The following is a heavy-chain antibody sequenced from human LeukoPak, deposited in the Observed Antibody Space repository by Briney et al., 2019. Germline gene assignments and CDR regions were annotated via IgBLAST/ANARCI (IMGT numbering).Heavy chain of an antibody. J-gene: IGHJ4*02. CDR3: ARLTFGGVIGRTKYYFDY. CDR2: IYYSGST. V-gene: IGHV4-39*01. Sequence: SETPSLTCTVSGGSISSSSYYWGWIRQPPGKGLEWIGSIYYSGSTYYNPSLKSRVTISVDTSKNQFSLKLSSVTAADTAVYYCARLTFGGVIGRTKYYFDYWGQGTLVTVSS. D-gene: IGHD3-16*02. CDR1: GGSISSSSYY.